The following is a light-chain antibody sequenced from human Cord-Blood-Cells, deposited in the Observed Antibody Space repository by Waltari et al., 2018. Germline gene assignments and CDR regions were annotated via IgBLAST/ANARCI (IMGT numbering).Light chain of an antibody. V-gene: IGKV4-1*01. CDR3: QQYYSTPYT. Sequence: DIVMTQSPDSLAVSLGERATINYKSSQSVLYSSNNKNYLAWYQQKPGQHPKLLIYWASTRESGVPDRCSGSGSGTDFTLTISSLQAEDVAVYYCQQYYSTPYTFGQGTKLEIK. J-gene: IGKJ2*01. CDR2: WAS. CDR1: QSVLYSSNNKNY.